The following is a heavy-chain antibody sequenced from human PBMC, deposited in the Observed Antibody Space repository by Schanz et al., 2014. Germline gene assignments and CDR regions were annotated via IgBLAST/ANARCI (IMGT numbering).Heavy chain of an antibody. CDR1: AFIFRSYS. CDR3: ARAQGVIRLYYGVDV. CDR2: IYSSGST. V-gene: IGHV3-66*02. D-gene: IGHD3-10*01. Sequence: VYLVESGGDLVKPGGSLRLSCAASAFIFRSYSMHWVRQAPGKGLEWVSTIYSSGSTYYADSVRGRFTISRDNSMNTVYLQMNSLRSDDAAVYYCARAQGVIRLYYGVDVWGQGTTXTVSS. J-gene: IGHJ6*02.